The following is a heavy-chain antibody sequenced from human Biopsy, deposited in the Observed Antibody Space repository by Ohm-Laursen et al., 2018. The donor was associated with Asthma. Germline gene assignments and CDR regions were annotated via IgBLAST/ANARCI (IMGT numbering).Heavy chain of an antibody. J-gene: IGHJ6*02. V-gene: IGHV7-4-1*02. CDR3: ARGLLGMDV. D-gene: IGHD2-15*01. Sequence: ASVKVSCKASGYIFTSHAMNWVRQAPGQGLEWMGRINTNTGNPTYAQGFTGRFVFSLDTSVSTAYLQISSLKADDTAVYYCARGLLGMDVWGQGTTVAVSS. CDR2: INTNTGNP. CDR1: GYIFTSHA.